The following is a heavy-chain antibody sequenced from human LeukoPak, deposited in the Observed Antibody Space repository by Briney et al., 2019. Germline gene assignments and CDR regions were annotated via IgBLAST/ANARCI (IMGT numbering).Heavy chain of an antibody. CDR2: INPNSGGT. Sequence: GASVKVSCKASGYTFTTYDITWVRQATGQGLEWMGWINPNSGGTNYAQKFQGRVTMTRDTSISTAYMELSRLRSDDTAVYYCARDSGWPDYWGQGTLVTVSS. V-gene: IGHV1-2*02. CDR1: GYTFTTYD. D-gene: IGHD2-15*01. J-gene: IGHJ4*02. CDR3: ARDSGWPDY.